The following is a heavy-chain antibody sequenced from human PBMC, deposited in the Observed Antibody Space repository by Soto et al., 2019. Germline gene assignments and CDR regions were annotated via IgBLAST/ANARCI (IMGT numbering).Heavy chain of an antibody. CDR2: IKSKNDGGTT. J-gene: IGHJ4*02. Sequence: GGSLRLSCAASGFTFSNAWMNWVRQAPGKGLEWVGRIKSKNDGGTTDYAAPVKGRFTTSRDDSKNTLYLQMNSLKTEDTAVYYCTTEPPLLWFEDPVGYWGQGTLVTVSS. CDR1: GFTFSNAW. CDR3: TTEPPLLWFEDPVGY. V-gene: IGHV3-15*07. D-gene: IGHD3-10*01.